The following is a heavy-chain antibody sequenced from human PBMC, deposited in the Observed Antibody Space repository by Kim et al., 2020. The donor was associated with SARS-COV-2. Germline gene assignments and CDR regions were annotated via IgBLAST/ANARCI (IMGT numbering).Heavy chain of an antibody. D-gene: IGHD2-15*01. J-gene: IGHJ4*02. CDR3: ARSKCSGGYRGGAFDY. V-gene: IGHV1-46*01. Sequence: NFQGRVTMTRDTSTSTAFMELSSLRAEDTAVYYCARSKCSGGYRGGAFDYWGQGTLVTVSS.